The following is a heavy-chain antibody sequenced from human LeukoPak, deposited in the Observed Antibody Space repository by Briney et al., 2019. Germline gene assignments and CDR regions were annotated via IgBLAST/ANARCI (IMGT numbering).Heavy chain of an antibody. J-gene: IGHJ4*02. CDR2: IKFDGNDK. D-gene: IGHD6-13*01. CDR1: GFTFSRYW. V-gene: IGHV3-7*01. Sequence: SGESLKISCVTSGFTFSRYWLAWVRQAPGKGLEWVANIKFDGNDKYYADSMKGRFTISRDNAKNSVYLQMNTLRAEDTALYYCAREGAAAGIDYWGQGTLVTVSS. CDR3: AREGAAAGIDY.